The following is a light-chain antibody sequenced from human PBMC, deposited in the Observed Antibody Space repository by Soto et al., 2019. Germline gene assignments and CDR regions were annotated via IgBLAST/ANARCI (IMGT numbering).Light chain of an antibody. Sequence: EIVITHSPATLSFSPVERATLSCRASQSGSNNDLAWYQQKPGQAPRLLFYGASTGATGLPARFSGSGSGTEFTLTINSLQAEDCAVYYCQQYYNWPRTFGQGTRLEIK. J-gene: IGKJ5*01. CDR1: QSGSNN. CDR2: GAS. CDR3: QQYYNWPRT. V-gene: IGKV3-15*01.